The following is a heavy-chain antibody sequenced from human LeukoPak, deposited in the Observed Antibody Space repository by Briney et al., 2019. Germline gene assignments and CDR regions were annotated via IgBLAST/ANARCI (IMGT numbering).Heavy chain of an antibody. CDR3: AREGALGSSGWAPFDS. V-gene: IGHV4-59*01. CDR1: GGSISSYY. D-gene: IGHD6-19*01. CDR2: IFHSGST. Sequence: ASETLSLTCTVSGGSISSYYWSWIRQPPGKGLEWIGYIFHSGSTNYNPSLKSRVSMSMETSKYQFSLRLTSVTAADTAVYYCAREGALGSSGWAPFDSWGQGTLVTVSS. J-gene: IGHJ4*02.